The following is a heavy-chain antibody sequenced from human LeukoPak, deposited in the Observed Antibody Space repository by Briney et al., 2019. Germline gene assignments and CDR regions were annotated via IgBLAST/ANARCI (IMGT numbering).Heavy chain of an antibody. CDR2: MNPDNGNT. Sequence: ASVNISCKTSVYRFTNFDINWVRQAPGQGLEWMGWMNPDNGNTGYAQKFQGRVSMSGDTSISTALMVLSSLRSDDTAVYFCARGPRESSSSDYWGQGTLVTVSS. CDR1: VYRFTNFD. V-gene: IGHV1-8*01. D-gene: IGHD6-13*01. J-gene: IGHJ4*02. CDR3: ARGPRESSSSDY.